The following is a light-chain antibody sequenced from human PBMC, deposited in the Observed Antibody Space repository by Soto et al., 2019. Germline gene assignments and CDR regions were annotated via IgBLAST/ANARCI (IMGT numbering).Light chain of an antibody. Sequence: EIEMTQSPATLSASPGERATLSCRASQSVSSNLAWYQQKPGQAPRLLIYGAFSRATGIPARFSGSGSGTEFTLTISSLQSEDFAVYYCQQYNNWPQTFGQGTKVDI. J-gene: IGKJ1*01. CDR2: GAF. CDR3: QQYNNWPQT. CDR1: QSVSSN. V-gene: IGKV3-15*01.